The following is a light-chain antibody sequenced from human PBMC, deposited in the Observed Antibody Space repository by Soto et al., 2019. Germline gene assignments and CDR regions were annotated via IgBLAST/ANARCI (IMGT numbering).Light chain of an antibody. Sequence: DIQMPQSHSTLSASVGYTVTLTGRASESIDNWLAWYQQKPGKAPKLLIFAASTLVRGVPSRFSGSGSGTEFTLTISSLQPDDFATYYCQHYNSYSEAFGQGTKVDIK. J-gene: IGKJ1*01. CDR1: ESIDNW. CDR3: QHYNSYSEA. CDR2: AAS. V-gene: IGKV1-5*01.